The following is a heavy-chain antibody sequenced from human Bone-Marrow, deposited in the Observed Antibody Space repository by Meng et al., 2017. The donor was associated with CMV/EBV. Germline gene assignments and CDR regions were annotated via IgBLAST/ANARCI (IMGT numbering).Heavy chain of an antibody. D-gene: IGHD3-3*01. J-gene: IGHJ6*02. V-gene: IGHV1-8*01. CDR3: ARQGGYYDFWSGYHRYYYYGMDV. CDR2: MNPNSGNT. Sequence: ASVKVSCKASGYTFTSYDINWVRQATGQGLEWMGWMNPNSGNTGYAQKFQGRVTMTRNTSISTAYMELSSLRSEDTAVYYCARQGGYYDFWSGYHRYYYYGMDVWGQGTTVTVYS. CDR1: GYTFTSYD.